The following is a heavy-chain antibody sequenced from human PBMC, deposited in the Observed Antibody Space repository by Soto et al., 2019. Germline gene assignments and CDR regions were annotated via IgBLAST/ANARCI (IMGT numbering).Heavy chain of an antibody. J-gene: IGHJ4*02. CDR1: GFNFKNFG. Sequence: GGSLRVSCATSGFNFKNFGMHWVHQAPGKGLEWVTFISFDGSLKYYPDSLKGRFIVSRDNSENTLHLQMISLSAEDTVRYYCVRDFVGPGLDYWGRGVLGTVSS. CDR2: ISFDGSLK. V-gene: IGHV3-33*05. CDR3: VRDFVGPGLDY. D-gene: IGHD1-26*01.